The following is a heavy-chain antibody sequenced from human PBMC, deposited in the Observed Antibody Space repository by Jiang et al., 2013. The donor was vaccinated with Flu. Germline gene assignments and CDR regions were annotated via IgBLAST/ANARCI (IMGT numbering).Heavy chain of an antibody. CDR1: GYTFTSYA. CDR2: INTNTGNP. D-gene: IGHD3-3*01. J-gene: IGHJ5*02. CDR3: ARDLGGDFWSGYGWFDP. V-gene: IGHV7-4-1*02. Sequence: QSGSELKKPGASVKVSCKASGYTFTSYAMNWVRQAPGQGLEWMGWINTNTGNPTYAQGFTGRFVFSLDTSVSTAYLQISSLKAEDTAVYYCARDLGGDFWSGYGWFDPWGQGTLVTVSS.